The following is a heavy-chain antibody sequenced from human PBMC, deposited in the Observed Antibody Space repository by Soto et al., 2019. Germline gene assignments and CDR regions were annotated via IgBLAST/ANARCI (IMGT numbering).Heavy chain of an antibody. CDR2: IVPMFGTS. CDR1: GGTFSNHA. D-gene: IGHD3-16*01. Sequence: ASVKVSCKASGGTFSNHAISWVRQATGQGLEWMGGIVPMFGTSNYAQKFQGRVTTTADKSTNTAYMELSSLTSEDTAVYYCARGDDFDYYYGVDVWGQGTTVTVSS. CDR3: ARGDDFDYYYGVDV. J-gene: IGHJ6*02. V-gene: IGHV1-69*06.